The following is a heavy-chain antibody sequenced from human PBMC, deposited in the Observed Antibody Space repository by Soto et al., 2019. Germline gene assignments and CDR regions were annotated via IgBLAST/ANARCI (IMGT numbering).Heavy chain of an antibody. J-gene: IGHJ4*02. CDR1: GFTFSSYG. CDR2: IWYDGSNK. D-gene: IGHD3-16*02. CDR3: ARDLLRLRLGELSFDY. V-gene: IGHV3-33*01. Sequence: GGSLRLSCAASGFTFSSYGMHWVRQAPGKGLEWVAVIWYDGSNKYYADSVKGRFTISRDNSKNTLYLQMNSLRAEDTDVYYCARDLLRLRLGELSFDYWGQGTLVTVSS.